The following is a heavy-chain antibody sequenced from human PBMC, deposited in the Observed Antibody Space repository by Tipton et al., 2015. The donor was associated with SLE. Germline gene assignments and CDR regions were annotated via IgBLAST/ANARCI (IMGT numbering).Heavy chain of an antibody. J-gene: IGHJ3*02. Sequence: LRLSCAASGFTFSSYWMSWVRQAPGKGLEWIGYIHYSGTTHDNPPLKSRVTMSVDMSKNQFSLKLTSVTAADTAVYYCARTLGAIAHTVYDAFDIWGQGKMVTVSS. CDR3: ARTLGAIAHTVYDAFDI. CDR2: IHYSGTT. V-gene: IGHV4-59*01. D-gene: IGHD1-26*01. CDR1: GFTFSSYW.